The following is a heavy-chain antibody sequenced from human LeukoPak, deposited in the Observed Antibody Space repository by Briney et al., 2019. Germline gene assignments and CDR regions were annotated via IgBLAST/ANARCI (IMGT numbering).Heavy chain of an antibody. J-gene: IGHJ4*02. CDR1: GFTFSNHP. Sequence: GGSLRLSCAASGFTFSNHPMHWVRQASGKRLEYVSAISPSGDRTWYADSVKGRFTISRDNSKNTLYLQMSSLRAEDTAVYYCAKDRGSGWPFDYWGQGTLVTVSS. V-gene: IGHV3-64*02. D-gene: IGHD6-19*01. CDR2: ISPSGDRT. CDR3: AKDRGSGWPFDY.